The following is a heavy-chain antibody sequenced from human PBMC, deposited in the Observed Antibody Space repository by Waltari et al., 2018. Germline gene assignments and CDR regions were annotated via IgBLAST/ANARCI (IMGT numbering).Heavy chain of an antibody. CDR2: INPSSGDT. CDR1: GYPFPKYY. Sequence: QVQLLQSGAEVKKPGASVRVSCKTSGYPFPKYYMHWVRQAPGQGLEWMGIINPSSGDTTYAQTFQGRVTITGDTSTSTVFVELTSLRSGDTAVYYCARDFFSTVVSPGLFDYWGQGTPVTVSS. D-gene: IGHD4-17*01. CDR3: ARDFFSTVVSPGLFDY. V-gene: IGHV1-46*01. J-gene: IGHJ4*02.